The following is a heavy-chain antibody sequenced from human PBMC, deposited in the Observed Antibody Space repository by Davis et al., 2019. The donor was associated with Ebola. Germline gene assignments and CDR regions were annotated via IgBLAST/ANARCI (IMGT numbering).Heavy chain of an antibody. CDR2: ISWNSGSI. CDR1: GFTFDDYA. D-gene: IGHD1-1*01. CDR3: AKSGTTLGLHAFDI. Sequence: SLKISCAASGFTFDDYAMHWVRQAPGKGLEWVSGISWNSGSIGYADSVKGRFTISRDNAKNSLYLQMNSLRAEDTALYYCAKSGTTLGLHAFDIWGQGTMVTVSS. V-gene: IGHV3-9*01. J-gene: IGHJ3*02.